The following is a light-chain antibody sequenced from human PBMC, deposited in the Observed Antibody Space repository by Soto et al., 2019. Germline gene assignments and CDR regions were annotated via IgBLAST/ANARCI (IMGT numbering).Light chain of an antibody. CDR3: CSYAGSRTFV. CDR2: QGS. CDR1: SSDVGNYNL. Sequence: QSALSQPASVSESPGQSITIPCTGTSSDVGNYNLVSWYQQHPGKAPKLMIYQGSQRPSVISNRFSGSKSGNTASLTIAGLQAEDEADYYCCSYAGSRTFVFVTGIKLTVL. V-gene: IGLV2-23*03. J-gene: IGLJ1*01.